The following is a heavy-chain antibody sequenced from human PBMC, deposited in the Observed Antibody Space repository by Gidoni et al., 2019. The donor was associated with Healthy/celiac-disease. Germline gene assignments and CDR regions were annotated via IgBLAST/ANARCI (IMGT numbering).Heavy chain of an antibody. CDR1: GFTFSDYY. D-gene: IGHD6-19*01. CDR3: ARDSSGKLHSRYYYYGMDV. Sequence: QVQLVESGGGLVKPGGSLRLSCAASGFTFSDYYMSWNRQAPGKGLDGVSYICSSGSTIYYADSVKGRFTISRDNAKNSLYLQMNSLRAEDTAVYYCARDSSGKLHSRYYYYGMDVWGQGTTVTVSS. J-gene: IGHJ6*02. CDR2: ICSSGSTI. V-gene: IGHV3-11*01.